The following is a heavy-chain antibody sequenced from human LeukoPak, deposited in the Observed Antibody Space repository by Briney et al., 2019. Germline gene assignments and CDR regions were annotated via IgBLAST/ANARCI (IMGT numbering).Heavy chain of an antibody. J-gene: IGHJ4*02. CDR1: GYTFTGYY. V-gene: IGHV1-2*06. CDR3: ARAGLNRAVVPRHYFDY. D-gene: IGHD6-19*01. CDR2: INPNSGGT. Sequence: GASVKVSCKASGYTFTGYYMHWVRQAPGQGLEWMGRINPNSGGTNYAQKFQGRVTMTRDTSTSTVYMELSSLRSEDTAVYYCARAGLNRAVVPRHYFDYWGQGTLVTVSS.